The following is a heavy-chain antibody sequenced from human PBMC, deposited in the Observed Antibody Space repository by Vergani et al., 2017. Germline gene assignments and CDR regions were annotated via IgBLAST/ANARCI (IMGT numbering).Heavy chain of an antibody. V-gene: IGHV4-31*11. CDR3: ARVDTQVPATSHFYYMDV. CDR1: GSSISSGDHC. CDR2: IIYSGTT. J-gene: IGHJ6*03. Sequence: QVQLQESGPGVVKPSQTLSLTCAVSGSSISSGDHCWTWIRQRPGKGLEWIGYIIYSGTTYDNPSLRSRLTISVDTSQNQFSLKLRSVTAADTAVYYCARVDTQVPATSHFYYMDVWGKGTTVVVSS. D-gene: IGHD6-25*01.